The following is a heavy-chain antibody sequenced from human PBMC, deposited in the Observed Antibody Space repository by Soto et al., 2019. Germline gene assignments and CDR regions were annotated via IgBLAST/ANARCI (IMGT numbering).Heavy chain of an antibody. CDR3: ARASDSMRVVEHNYY. D-gene: IGHD3-22*01. J-gene: IGHJ4*02. CDR2: ISSSGSTI. CDR1: GFTFSSYE. Sequence: EVQLVESGGGLVQPGGSLRLSCAASGFTFSSYEMNWVRQAPGKGLEWVSYISSSGSTIYYADSVKGRFTISRDNAKNLLYLQMNSLRAEDTAVYYCARASDSMRVVEHNYYWGQGTLVTVSS. V-gene: IGHV3-48*03.